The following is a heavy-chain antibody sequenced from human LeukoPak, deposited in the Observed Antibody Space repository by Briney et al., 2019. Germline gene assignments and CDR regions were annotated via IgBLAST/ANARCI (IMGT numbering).Heavy chain of an antibody. D-gene: IGHD6-13*01. CDR2: IRSKAYGGTT. CDR1: GFTFGDYA. Sequence: GGSLRLSCTASGFTFGDYAMSWFRQAPGKGLEWVGFIRSKAYGGTTEYAASVKGRFTISRDDSKSIAYLQMNSLKTEDTAVYCCTRGRQQLVYYYYYYYMDVWGKGTTVTVSS. J-gene: IGHJ6*03. CDR3: TRGRQQLVYYYYYYYMDV. V-gene: IGHV3-49*03.